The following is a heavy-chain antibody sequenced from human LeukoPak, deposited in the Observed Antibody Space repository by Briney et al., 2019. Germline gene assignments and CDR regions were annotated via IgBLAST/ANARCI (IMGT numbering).Heavy chain of an antibody. V-gene: IGHV3-30*18. CDR1: GFTFSSYG. J-gene: IGHJ6*02. CDR3: AKGDTAMASYYYYYGMDV. D-gene: IGHD5-18*01. CDR2: ISYDGSNK. Sequence: GGSLRLSCAASGFTFSSYGMHWVRQAPGKGLEWVAVISYDGSNKYYADSVKGRFTISRDNSKNTPYLQMNSLRAEDTAVYYCAKGDTAMASYYYYYGMDVWGQGTTVTVSS.